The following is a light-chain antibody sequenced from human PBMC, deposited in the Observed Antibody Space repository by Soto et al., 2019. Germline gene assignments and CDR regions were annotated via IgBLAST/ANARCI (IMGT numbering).Light chain of an antibody. Sequence: EIVMTQSPATLSESPGERATLSCRASQSVSSNLAWYQQKPGQAPRLLIYGASTRATGIPARFSGSGSGTEFTLTISSLQSEDFAVYYCQQYNNWPPVVLTFGGGTKVDIK. CDR1: QSVSSN. CDR3: QQYNNWPPVVLT. V-gene: IGKV3-15*01. CDR2: GAS. J-gene: IGKJ4*01.